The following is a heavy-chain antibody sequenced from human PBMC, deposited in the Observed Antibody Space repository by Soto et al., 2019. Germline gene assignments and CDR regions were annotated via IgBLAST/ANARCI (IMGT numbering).Heavy chain of an antibody. CDR3: ATVGYSNVWTTRYYYMDV. CDR2: MTPHTGNT. V-gene: IGHV1-8*01. D-gene: IGHD6-19*01. CDR1: GYAFANFD. J-gene: IGHJ6*03. Sequence: ASVKVSCKASGYAFANFDINWVRQATGQGLEWMGWMTPHTGNTGYAQKFQGRVIMTRNISINTAYMELTSLESDDTATYYCATVGYSNVWTTRYYYMDVWGKGTTVTVSS.